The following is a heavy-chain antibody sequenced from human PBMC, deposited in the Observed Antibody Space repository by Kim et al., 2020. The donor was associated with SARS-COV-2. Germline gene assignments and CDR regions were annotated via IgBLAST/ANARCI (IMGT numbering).Heavy chain of an antibody. J-gene: IGHJ3*02. Sequence: SETLSLTCTVSGGSISSYYWSWIRQPPGKGLEWIGYIYYSGSTNYNPSLKSRVTISVDTSKNQFSLKLSSVTAADTAVYYCARRGIVASVIAFDIWGQGTMVTVSS. V-gene: IGHV4-59*08. CDR2: IYYSGST. CDR3: ARRGIVASVIAFDI. CDR1: GGSISSYY. D-gene: IGHD3-22*01.